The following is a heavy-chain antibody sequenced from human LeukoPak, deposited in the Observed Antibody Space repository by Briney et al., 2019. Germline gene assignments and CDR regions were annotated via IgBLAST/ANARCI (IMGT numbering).Heavy chain of an antibody. CDR2: ISYDGSNK. J-gene: IGHJ4*02. CDR3: AKESRAYYYDSSGYPV. D-gene: IGHD3-22*01. Sequence: GRSLRLSCAASGFTFSAYALHWVRQAPGKGLEWVAIISYDGSNKYYADSVKGRFTISRDNSKNTLYLQMNSLRAEDTAVYYCAKESRAYYYDSSGYPVWGQGTLVTVSS. V-gene: IGHV3-30-3*01. CDR1: GFTFSAYA.